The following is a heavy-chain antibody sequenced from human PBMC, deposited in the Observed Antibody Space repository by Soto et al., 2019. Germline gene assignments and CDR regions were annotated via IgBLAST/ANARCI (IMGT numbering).Heavy chain of an antibody. CDR2: ISDDGSA. CDR3: ARDKYCSGGSCRKNWFDP. CDR1: GGSISSSY. Sequence: PSETLSLTCTVSGGSISSSYWSWIRQPPGKGLEWLAYISDDGSANYNPSLKSRATISLDMSKNQFSLKLTSVTAADPAVYYCARDKYCSGGSCRKNWFDPWGQGTLVTVSS. J-gene: IGHJ5*02. V-gene: IGHV4-59*01. D-gene: IGHD2-15*01.